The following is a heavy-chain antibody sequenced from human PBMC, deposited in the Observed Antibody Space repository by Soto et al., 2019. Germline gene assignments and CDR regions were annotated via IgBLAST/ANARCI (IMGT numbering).Heavy chain of an antibody. Sequence: ASVKVSCKDSGYTFTTNGITWVRQAPGQGLEWMGWISAYNGNTNYAQRLQGRVTMTTDTSTSTGYMELRSLRSDDTAVYYCARGYCSSASCLRNHAFDIWGQGTMVTVSS. CDR2: ISAYNGNT. CDR1: GYTFTTNG. CDR3: ARGYCSSASCLRNHAFDI. D-gene: IGHD2-2*01. J-gene: IGHJ3*02. V-gene: IGHV1-18*01.